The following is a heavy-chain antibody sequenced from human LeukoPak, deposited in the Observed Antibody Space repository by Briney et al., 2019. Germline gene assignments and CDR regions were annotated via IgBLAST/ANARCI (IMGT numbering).Heavy chain of an antibody. CDR1: GFTFSSYV. J-gene: IGHJ4*02. CDR3: ARGQCMATVTS. D-gene: IGHD4-17*01. CDR2: ISYNGSNE. Sequence: GGSLRLSCAASGFTFSSYVMHWVRQAPGKGLEWVAIISYNGSNEYYADSVKGRFTISRDNSKNTLYLQMNSIGTNDTAVYYCARGQCMATVTSWGQGTLVTVSS. V-gene: IGHV3-30*04.